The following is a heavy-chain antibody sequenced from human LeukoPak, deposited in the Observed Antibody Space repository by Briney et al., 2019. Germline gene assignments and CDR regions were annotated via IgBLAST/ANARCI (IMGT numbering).Heavy chain of an antibody. D-gene: IGHD1-26*01. Sequence: SETLSLTCTVSGGSISSGSYSWSWIRQPAGKGLEWIGRIYTSGSTNYNPSLKSRVTISVDTSKNQFSLKLSSVTAADTAVYYCARDRSGTYQYFQNWGQGTLVTVSS. CDR2: IYTSGST. V-gene: IGHV4-61*02. CDR1: GGSISSGSYS. J-gene: IGHJ1*01. CDR3: ARDRSGTYQYFQN.